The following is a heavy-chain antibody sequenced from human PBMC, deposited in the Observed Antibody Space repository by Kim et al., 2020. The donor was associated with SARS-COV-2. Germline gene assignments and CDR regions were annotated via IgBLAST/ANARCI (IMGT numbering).Heavy chain of an antibody. D-gene: IGHD3-10*01. V-gene: IGHV3-48*02. CDR1: GFTLSSHA. CDR2: ASISGNSI. CDR3: ARGLWFNNAWHYFDY. J-gene: IGHJ4*02. Sequence: GGSLRLSCEASGFTLSSHAMNWVRQAPGKGLEWIAYASISGNSINYADSVKGRFTISRDNAKNSLYLQLSRLRDDDTAVYYCARGLWFNNAWHYFDYWGQGALVTVSS.